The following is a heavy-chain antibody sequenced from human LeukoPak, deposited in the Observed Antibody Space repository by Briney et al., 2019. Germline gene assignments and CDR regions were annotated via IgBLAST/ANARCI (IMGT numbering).Heavy chain of an antibody. V-gene: IGHV1-2*06. J-gene: IGHJ4*02. CDR3: ARGYLLRYFDWLFGAY. CDR2: INPNSGGT. CDR1: GYTFIGYY. Sequence: ASVKVSCKASGYTFIGYYMHWVRQAPGQGLEWMGRINPNSGGTNYAQKFQGRVTMTRDTSISTAYMELSRLRSDDTAVYYCARGYLLRYFDWLFGAYWGQGTLVTVSS. D-gene: IGHD3-9*01.